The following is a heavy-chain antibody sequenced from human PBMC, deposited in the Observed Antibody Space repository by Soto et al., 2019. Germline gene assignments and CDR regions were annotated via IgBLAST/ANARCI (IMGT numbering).Heavy chain of an antibody. V-gene: IGHV4-34*01. CDR3: ARSGYGDYVGY. D-gene: IGHD6-25*01. CDR1: GGSFSGYY. CDR2: INDSGST. J-gene: IGHJ4*02. Sequence: QVQLQQWGAGLLKPSETLSLICAVYGGSFSGYYWSWIRQPPRKGLEWIGEINDSGSTNYNPSLKSRVTISVDTSKNQFSLKLSSVTAADTAVYYCARSGYGDYVGYWGQGTLVTVSS.